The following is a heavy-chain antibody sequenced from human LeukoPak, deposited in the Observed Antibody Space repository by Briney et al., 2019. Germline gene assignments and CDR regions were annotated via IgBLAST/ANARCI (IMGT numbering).Heavy chain of an antibody. Sequence: GASVKVSCKASGYTFTTYTIHWVRQAPGQRLEWMGWINAGNDNTKYSQKFQDRVTITRDTSASTAYMELSSLRSEDTAVYYCASSRGYDVGGYFDYWDQGTLVTVSS. J-gene: IGHJ4*02. V-gene: IGHV1-3*01. D-gene: IGHD5-12*01. CDR1: GYTFTTYT. CDR2: INAGNDNT. CDR3: ASSRGYDVGGYFDY.